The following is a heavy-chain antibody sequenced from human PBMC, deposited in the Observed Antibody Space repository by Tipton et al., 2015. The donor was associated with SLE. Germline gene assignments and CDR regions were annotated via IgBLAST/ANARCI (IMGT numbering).Heavy chain of an antibody. CDR3: ARDGSSSWFDP. CDR1: GFTFSSYE. CDR2: ISSSGSTI. Sequence: VQLVQSGGGLVQPGGSLRLSCAASGFTFSSYEMNWVRQAPGKGLEWVSYISSSGSTIYYADSVKGRFTISRDNAKNSLYLQMNSLRAEDTAVYYCARDGSSSWFDPWGQGTLVTVSS. V-gene: IGHV3-48*03. J-gene: IGHJ5*02. D-gene: IGHD6-13*01.